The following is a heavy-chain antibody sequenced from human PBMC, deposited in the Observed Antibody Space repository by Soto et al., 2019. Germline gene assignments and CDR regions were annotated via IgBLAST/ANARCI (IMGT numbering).Heavy chain of an antibody. CDR1: GFTFSSYA. CDR2: ISGSGGST. D-gene: IGHD6-6*01. J-gene: IGHJ3*02. CDR3: APRPGGIAARENQFDI. V-gene: IGHV3-23*01. Sequence: GGSLRLSCAASGFTFSSYAMSWVRQAPGKGLEWVSAISGSGGSTYYADSVKGRFTISRDNSKNTLYLQMNSLRAEDTAVYYCAPRPGGIAARENQFDIWGQGTMVTVSS.